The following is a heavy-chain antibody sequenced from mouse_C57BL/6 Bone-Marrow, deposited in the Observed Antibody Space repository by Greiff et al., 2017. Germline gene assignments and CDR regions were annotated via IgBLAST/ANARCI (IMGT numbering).Heavy chain of an antibody. CDR1: GYSITSGYY. V-gene: IGHV3-6*01. D-gene: IGHD1-1*01. J-gene: IGHJ4*01. Sequence: EVQLQESGPGLVKPSQSLSLTCSVTGYSITSGYYWNWIRQFPGNKLEWMGYISYDGSNNYNPSLKNRISITRDTSKNQFFLKLNSVTTEDTATYYCARNYYGSSYSAMDYWGQGTSVTVSS. CDR2: ISYDGSN. CDR3: ARNYYGSSYSAMDY.